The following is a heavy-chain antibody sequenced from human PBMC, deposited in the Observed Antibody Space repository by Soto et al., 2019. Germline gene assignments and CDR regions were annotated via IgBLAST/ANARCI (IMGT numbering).Heavy chain of an antibody. D-gene: IGHD3-10*02. CDR3: AKDSDVRMICSPSYGY. J-gene: IGHJ4*02. Sequence: GGSLRLSCAASGFTFSSYAMSWVRQAPGKGLEWVSAISGSGGSTYYADSGKGRLTISRDNSKNTLYLQMNSLRAEDMAVYYCAKDSDVRMICSPSYGYWGQGTLVNVSS. CDR2: ISGSGGST. V-gene: IGHV3-23*01. CDR1: GFTFSSYA.